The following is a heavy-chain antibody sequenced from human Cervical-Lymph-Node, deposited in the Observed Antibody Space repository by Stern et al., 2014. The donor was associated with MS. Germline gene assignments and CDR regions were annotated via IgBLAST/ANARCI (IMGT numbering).Heavy chain of an antibody. D-gene: IGHD5-24*01. V-gene: IGHV3-66*01. J-gene: IGHJ5*02. CDR1: GSTANSNY. CDR2: FYSGIST. Sequence: EVQLVESGGTLVQPGGPLRLPCAASGSTANSNYMTWGRQAPGKGREWVSIFYSGISTYYAESVKGRFSFSIDNSKNTLFLHMNNLRVEDTAMYYCTREMAARRLDPWGQGTLVIVSA. CDR3: TREMAARRLDP.